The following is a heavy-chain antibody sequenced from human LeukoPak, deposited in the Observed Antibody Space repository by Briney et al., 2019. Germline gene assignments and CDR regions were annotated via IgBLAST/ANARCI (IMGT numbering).Heavy chain of an antibody. CDR3: ARFLTVAVVPQRVDC. J-gene: IGHJ4*02. CDR1: GFNFDSYT. Sequence: KPGGSLRVSCAASGFNFDSYTMTWVRQAPGKGREWVSSISSGSSHIYYADSMKGRFTISRDNAKNSLYLQMNSLRAEDTAVYYCARFLTVAVVPQRVDCWGQGTLVTVSS. CDR2: ISSGSSHI. V-gene: IGHV3-21*01. D-gene: IGHD2/OR15-2a*01.